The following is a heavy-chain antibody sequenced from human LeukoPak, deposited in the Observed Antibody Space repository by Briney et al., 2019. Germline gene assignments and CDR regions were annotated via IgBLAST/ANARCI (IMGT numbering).Heavy chain of an antibody. J-gene: IGHJ4*02. CDR1: GFTFSSYW. V-gene: IGHV3-74*01. CDR2: INSDGSST. CDR3: AREGIAVAGPLDY. D-gene: IGHD6-19*01. Sequence: GGSLRLSCAASGFTFSSYWMLWVRQAPGKGLVWVSRINSDGSSTSYADSVKGRFTISRDNAKNTLYLQMNSLRAEDTAVYYCAREGIAVAGPLDYWGQGTLVTVSS.